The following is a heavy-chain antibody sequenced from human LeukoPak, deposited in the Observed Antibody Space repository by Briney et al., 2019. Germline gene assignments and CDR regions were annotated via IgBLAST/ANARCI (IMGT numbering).Heavy chain of an antibody. V-gene: IGHV3-23*01. J-gene: IGHJ4*02. CDR2: ISGSGDST. CDR3: ATDPHVLRFLEWLSAFDY. Sequence: GGSLRLSCAASGFTFSNYAMSWVRQAPGKGLEWVSAISGSGDSTYYADSVKGRFTISRDNSKNTLYLQMNSLRAEDTAVYYCATDPHVLRFLEWLSAFDYWGQGTLVTVSS. D-gene: IGHD3-3*01. CDR1: GFTFSNYA.